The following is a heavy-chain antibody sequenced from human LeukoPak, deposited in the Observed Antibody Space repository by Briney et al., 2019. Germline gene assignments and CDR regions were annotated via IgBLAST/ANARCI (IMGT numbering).Heavy chain of an antibody. V-gene: IGHV5-51*01. CDR3: ARGMGYGDTSFNY. Sequence: GEPLNFSCKASGYSIISCPSGWVRHQTRKVLEWMGIIYCGDSETRYSPSFQGPVTTSADESPSTAYLEWSSLKASDTAMYYCARGMGYGDTSFNYWGQGTLVTVSS. J-gene: IGHJ4*02. D-gene: IGHD3-16*01. CDR2: IYCGDSET. CDR1: GYSIISCP.